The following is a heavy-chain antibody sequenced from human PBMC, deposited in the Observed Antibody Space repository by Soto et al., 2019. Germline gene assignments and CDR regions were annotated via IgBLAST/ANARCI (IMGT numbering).Heavy chain of an antibody. CDR1: GGSISSSSYY. Sequence: SETLSLTCTVSGGSISSSSYYWGWIRQPPGKGLEWIGSIYYSGSTYYNPSLKSRVTISVDTSKNQFSLKLSSVTAADTAVYYCARHQVGGYCSGGSCRNWFDPWGQGTLVT. D-gene: IGHD2-15*01. V-gene: IGHV4-39*01. J-gene: IGHJ5*02. CDR2: IYYSGST. CDR3: ARHQVGGYCSGGSCRNWFDP.